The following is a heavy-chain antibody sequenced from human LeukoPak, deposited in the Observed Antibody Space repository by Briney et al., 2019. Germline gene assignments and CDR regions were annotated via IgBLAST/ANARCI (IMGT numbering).Heavy chain of an antibody. D-gene: IGHD2-8*01. CDR3: ARDMNRNGFYHGFEY. CDR2: IYTEGTT. Sequence: KPSETLSLTCTVFGASIRDHYWSWIRQPVGKRPEWIGRIYTEGTTHYNPSLESRVTISRDKSKNQFSVRLTSVTAADTAVSSCARDMNRNGFYHGFEYWSRGTLVTVSS. V-gene: IGHV4-4*07. J-gene: IGHJ4*02. CDR1: GASIRDHY.